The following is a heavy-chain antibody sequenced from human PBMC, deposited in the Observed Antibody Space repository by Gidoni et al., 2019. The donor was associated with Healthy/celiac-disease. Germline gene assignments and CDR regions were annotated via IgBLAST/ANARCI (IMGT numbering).Heavy chain of an antibody. V-gene: IGHV3-21*01. CDR2: ISSSSSYI. Sequence: EVQLVESGGGLVKPGGSLRLSCAASGFTFRSYSMNWVRQAPGKGLEWVSSISSSSSYIYYADSVKGRFTISRDNAKNSLYLQMNSLRAEDTAVYYCARDPKLTIPSNWFDPWGQGTLVTVSS. J-gene: IGHJ5*02. D-gene: IGHD3-3*01. CDR3: ARDPKLTIPSNWFDP. CDR1: GFTFRSYS.